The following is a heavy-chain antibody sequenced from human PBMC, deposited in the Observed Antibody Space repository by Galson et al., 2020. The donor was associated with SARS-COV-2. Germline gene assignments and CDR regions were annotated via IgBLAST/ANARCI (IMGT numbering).Heavy chain of an antibody. CDR1: GFTFSRYA. V-gene: IGHV3-23*01. Sequence: GESLKISCAGSGFTFSRYAMSWVRQAPGKGLEWVSSVTAGGSITYHADTVKGRFTISRDNSKNTLYLQMNSLRVEDTALYYCAKDQGNDYGDQLDYWGQGTLVSVSS. CDR2: VTAGGSIT. D-gene: IGHD4-17*01. J-gene: IGHJ4*02. CDR3: AKDQGNDYGDQLDY.